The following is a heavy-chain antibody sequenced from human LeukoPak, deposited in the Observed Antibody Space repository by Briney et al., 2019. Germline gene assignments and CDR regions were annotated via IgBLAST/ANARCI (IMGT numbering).Heavy chain of an antibody. D-gene: IGHD3-22*01. V-gene: IGHV3-23*01. CDR3: AKSSSYYYDSSGYFDY. Sequence: GRSLRLSCAASGFTFSSYAMSWVRQAPGKGLEWVSAISGSGGSTYYADSVKGRFTISRDNSKNTLYLQMNSLRAEDTAVYYCAKSSSYYYDSSGYFDYWGQGTLVTVSS. J-gene: IGHJ4*02. CDR2: ISGSGGST. CDR1: GFTFSSYA.